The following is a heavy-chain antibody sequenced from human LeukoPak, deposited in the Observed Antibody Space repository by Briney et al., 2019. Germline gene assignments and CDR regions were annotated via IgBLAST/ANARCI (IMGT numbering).Heavy chain of an antibody. V-gene: IGHV3-21*01. D-gene: IGHD6-6*01. CDR1: GFTFSSYN. Sequence: GGSLRLSCAASGFTFSSYNMNWVRQAPGKGLEWVSSISSSSSYIYYADSVKGRFTISRDNAKNSMYLQMNSLRAEDTAVYYCAREDEGAAPTIDYWGQGTLVTVSS. J-gene: IGHJ4*02. CDR3: AREDEGAAPTIDY. CDR2: ISSSSSYI.